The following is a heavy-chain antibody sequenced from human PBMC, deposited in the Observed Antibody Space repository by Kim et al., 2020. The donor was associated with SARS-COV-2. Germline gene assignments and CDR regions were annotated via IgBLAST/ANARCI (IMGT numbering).Heavy chain of an antibody. CDR1: GFTFSSYS. Sequence: GGSLRLSCAASGFTFSSYSMNWVRQAPGKGLEWVSSISSSSSYIYYADSVKGRFTISRDNAKNSLYLQMNSLRAEDTAVYYCAKDDILTGYYDYWGQGTLVTVSS. CDR3: AKDDILTGYYDY. D-gene: IGHD3-9*01. V-gene: IGHV3-21*01. J-gene: IGHJ4*02. CDR2: ISSSSSYI.